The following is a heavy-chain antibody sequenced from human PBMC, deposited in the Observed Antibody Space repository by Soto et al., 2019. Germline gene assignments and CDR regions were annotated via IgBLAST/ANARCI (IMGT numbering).Heavy chain of an antibody. CDR3: ARASAYGSGTSGNHHLVY. V-gene: IGHV3-7*01. D-gene: IGHD3-10*01. Sequence: GGSLRLSCAASGFTFGSYWMSWLRHPPGKGLEWVATINFDASQKKYVDSVKGRFTMSRDNAKNSLYLQNDSLRSDDTAVHYFARASAYGSGTSGNHHLVYWCHGALVTVST. J-gene: IGHJ4*01. CDR2: INFDASQK. CDR1: GFTFGSYW.